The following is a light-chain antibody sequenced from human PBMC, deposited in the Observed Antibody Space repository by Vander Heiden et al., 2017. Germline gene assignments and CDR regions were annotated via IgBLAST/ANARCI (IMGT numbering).Light chain of an antibody. J-gene: IGLJ3*02. CDR3: AAWDDSLNGWV. Sequence: GQSVTISCSGRSSNIGSNTVNWYQQLPGPAPKLLIYSNNPRPSGVPDRFSGSKSGTSASLAISGLQSEDEADYYCAAWDDSLNGWVFGRGTKLTVL. CDR1: SSNIGSNT. V-gene: IGLV1-44*01. CDR2: SNN.